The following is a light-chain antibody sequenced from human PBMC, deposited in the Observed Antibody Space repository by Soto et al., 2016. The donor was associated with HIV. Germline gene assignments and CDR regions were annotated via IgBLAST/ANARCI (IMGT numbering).Light chain of an antibody. CDR3: QAWDSNTAV. Sequence: SYELTQPPSASVSPGQTASIPCSGDKLGDKYACWYQHKPGQSPVLVIFQDNRRPSGIPERFSGANSGNTATLTISGTQPMDEADYFCQAWDSNTAVFGTGTKVTVL. CDR1: KLGDKY. V-gene: IGLV3-1*01. J-gene: IGLJ1*01. CDR2: QDN.